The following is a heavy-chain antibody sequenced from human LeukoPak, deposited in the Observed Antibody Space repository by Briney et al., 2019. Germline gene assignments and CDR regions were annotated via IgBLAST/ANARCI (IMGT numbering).Heavy chain of an antibody. CDR3: ARAPQVYYGSGSYYPI. CDR1: GGTFSSYA. Sequence: SVKVSCKASGGTFSSYAISWVRQAPRQGLEWMGGIIPIFGTANYAQKFQGRVTITADESTSTAYMELSSLRSEDTAVYYCARAPQVYYGSGSYYPIWGQGTLVTVSS. CDR2: IIPIFGTA. J-gene: IGHJ4*02. V-gene: IGHV1-69*13. D-gene: IGHD3-10*01.